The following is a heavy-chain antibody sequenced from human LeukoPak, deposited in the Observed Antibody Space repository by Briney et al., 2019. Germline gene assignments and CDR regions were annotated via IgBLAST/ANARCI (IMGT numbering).Heavy chain of an antibody. J-gene: IGHJ5*01. CDR1: GDSFSTNSAT. CDR2: TYYRSKWNN. Sequence: SQTLSLTCAISGDSFSTNSATWTWLRQSPSRGLEWLVRTYYRSKWNNDYAVSMKSRITINPDTSKNQFSLQLNSVTPEDTAVYSCARLVGASWFDSWGQGTLVTVSS. D-gene: IGHD1-26*01. CDR3: ARLVGASWFDS. V-gene: IGHV6-1*01.